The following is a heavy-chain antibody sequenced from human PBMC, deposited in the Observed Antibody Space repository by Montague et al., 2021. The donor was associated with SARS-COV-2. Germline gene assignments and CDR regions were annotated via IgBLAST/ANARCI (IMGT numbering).Heavy chain of an antibody. CDR1: GGSIRSYY. Sequence: SETLSLTCTVSGGSIRSYYWSWIRQTPGKELEWIGYIYYDGSTNYNPSLKSRVTKSVDSSKNQFSLRLSSVTAADTAVYYCALYGSSFEHWGQGTLVTVSS. CDR3: ALYGSSFEH. D-gene: IGHD1-26*01. J-gene: IGHJ1*01. V-gene: IGHV4-59*03. CDR2: IYYDGST.